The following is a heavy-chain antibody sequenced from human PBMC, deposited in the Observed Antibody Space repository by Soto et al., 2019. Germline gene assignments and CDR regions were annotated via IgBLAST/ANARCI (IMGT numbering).Heavy chain of an antibody. D-gene: IGHD1-26*01. V-gene: IGHV4-34*01. CDR1: GGSFSGYI. Sequence: QVQLQQSGAGLLKPSETLSLTCDVYGGSFSGYIWTWIRQTPGKGLQWIGQINHSGSANYNPSLKSRVPISVPTSTSQFSLELRSVTAADTAVYYCARGLISGSHYSGGWYYFDSWGQGTQVTVSS. CDR2: INHSGSA. CDR3: ARGLISGSHYSGGWYYFDS. J-gene: IGHJ4*02.